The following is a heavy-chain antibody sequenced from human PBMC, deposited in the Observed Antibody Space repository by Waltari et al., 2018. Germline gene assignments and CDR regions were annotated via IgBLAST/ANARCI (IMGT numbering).Heavy chain of an antibody. Sequence: QVQLVQSGAEVKKPGSSVKVSCKASGGTFSSYAISWVRQAPGQGLEWMGRIIPICGTANYAQKFQGRVTITADKSTSTAYMELSSLRSEDTAVYYCATGGRGTIFGVVDNYYYGMDVWGQGTTVTVSS. CDR2: IIPICGTA. CDR3: ATGGRGTIFGVVDNYYYGMDV. V-gene: IGHV1-69*08. J-gene: IGHJ6*02. D-gene: IGHD3-3*01. CDR1: GGTFSSYA.